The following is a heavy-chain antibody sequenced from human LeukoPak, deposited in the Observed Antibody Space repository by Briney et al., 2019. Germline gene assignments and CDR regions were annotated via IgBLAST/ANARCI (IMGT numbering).Heavy chain of an antibody. Sequence: GGSLRLSCAASGFTFSSYSMNWVRQAAGKGLEWVSSISSSSSYIYYGDSVKGRFTISRDNAKNSLYLQMNSLRAEDTAVYYCATETGYNYGFDHWGQGTLVTVSS. D-gene: IGHD5-18*01. V-gene: IGHV3-21*01. CDR3: ATETGYNYGFDH. CDR2: ISSSSSYI. CDR1: GFTFSSYS. J-gene: IGHJ5*02.